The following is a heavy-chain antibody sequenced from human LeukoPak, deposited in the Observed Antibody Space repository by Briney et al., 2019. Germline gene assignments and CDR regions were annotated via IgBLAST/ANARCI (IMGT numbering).Heavy chain of an antibody. D-gene: IGHD2-2*01. CDR1: GYTFTGYY. Sequence: ASVTVSCKASGYTFTGYYMHWVRQAPGQGLEWMGWINPNSGGTNLAQKFQGRVSMTMDTSISTDYMYLKRLRSDDTAVYCCAREYCSSTSSVFPFEPWGQGTLVTVSS. J-gene: IGHJ5*02. CDR3: AREYCSSTSSVFPFEP. CDR2: INPNSGGT. V-gene: IGHV1-2*02.